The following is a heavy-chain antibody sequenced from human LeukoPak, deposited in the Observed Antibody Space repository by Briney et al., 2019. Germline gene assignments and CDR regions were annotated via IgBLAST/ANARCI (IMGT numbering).Heavy chain of an antibody. V-gene: IGHV4-39*01. Sequence: KPSETLSLTCSVSGGSISSSDYYWGWIRQPPGKGLEWIGSFYYTGSTYYNPSLKSRVTISVDTSKNQLSLRLSSVTAADTAVYYCATHWSSSGLFDYWGQGTLVTVSS. J-gene: IGHJ4*02. D-gene: IGHD6-19*01. CDR3: ATHWSSSGLFDY. CDR1: GGSISSSDYY. CDR2: FYYTGST.